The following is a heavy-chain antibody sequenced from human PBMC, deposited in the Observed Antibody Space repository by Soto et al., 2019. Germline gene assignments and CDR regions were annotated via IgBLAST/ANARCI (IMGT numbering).Heavy chain of an antibody. CDR1: GFIVSNNY. J-gene: IGHJ6*02. Sequence: GGSLRLSCAASGFIVSNNYMSWVRQAPGKGLEWVSVIYSGGRTFYADSVKGRFTISGDNSKNTLYLQMNSLRAKDTAVYYCARDLPDYYGMDVWGQGTTVTVSS. V-gene: IGHV3-53*01. CDR2: IYSGGRT. CDR3: ARDLPDYYGMDV.